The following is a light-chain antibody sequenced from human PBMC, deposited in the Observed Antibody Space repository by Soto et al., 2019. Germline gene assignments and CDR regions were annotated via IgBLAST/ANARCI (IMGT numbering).Light chain of an antibody. V-gene: IGLV2-8*01. Sequence: QSALTQPPSASGSPGQSVTISCTGTSSDVGGYKYVSWYQRHPGKAPKLIIYEVSRRPPGVPDRFSGSKSGNTASLTVSGLHAEDEADYYCSSYAGSNNLIFGGGTKLNVL. J-gene: IGLJ2*01. CDR1: SSDVGGYKY. CDR2: EVS. CDR3: SSYAGSNNLI.